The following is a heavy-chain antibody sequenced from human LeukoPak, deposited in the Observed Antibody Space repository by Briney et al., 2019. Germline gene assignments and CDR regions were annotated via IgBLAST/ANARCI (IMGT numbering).Heavy chain of an antibody. CDR2: ISYDGSNK. Sequence: GRSLRLSCAASGLTFSSYAMHWVRQAPGKGLEWVAVISYDGSNKYYADSVKGRFTISRDNSKNTLYLQMNSLRAEDTAVYYCARDQQLGYFDYWGQGTLVTVSS. J-gene: IGHJ4*02. V-gene: IGHV3-30*04. D-gene: IGHD6-13*01. CDR3: ARDQQLGYFDY. CDR1: GLTFSSYA.